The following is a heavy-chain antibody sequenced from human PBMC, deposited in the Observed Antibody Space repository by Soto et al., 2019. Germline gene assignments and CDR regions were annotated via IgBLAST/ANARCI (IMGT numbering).Heavy chain of an antibody. D-gene: IGHD3-22*01. CDR1: GGTFSSYA. J-gene: IGHJ4*02. CDR3: ATYDDSSGYYYVGFHY. CDR2: IIPIFGTA. Sequence: QVQLVQSGAEVKKPGSSVKVSCKASGGTFSSYAISWVRQAPGQGLEWMGGIIPIFGTANYAPKFQGRVTITADESTSTAYMELSSLKSKDTAVYYCATYDDSSGYYYVGFHYWGQGTLVTVSS. V-gene: IGHV1-69*12.